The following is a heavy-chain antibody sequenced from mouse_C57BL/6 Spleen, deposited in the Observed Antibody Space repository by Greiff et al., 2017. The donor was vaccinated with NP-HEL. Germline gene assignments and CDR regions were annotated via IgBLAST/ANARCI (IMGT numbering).Heavy chain of an antibody. CDR1: GYTFTSYW. D-gene: IGHD2-4*01. CDR2: IDPSDSYT. V-gene: IGHV1-50*01. CDR3: AREGCDYDGGSPY. J-gene: IGHJ3*01. Sequence: VQLQQPGAELVKPGASVKLSCKASGYTFTSYWMQWVKQRPGQGLEWIGEIDPSDSYTNSNQKFKGKATLTVDTSSSTAYMQLSSLTSEDSAVYYCAREGCDYDGGSPYWGQGTLVTVSA.